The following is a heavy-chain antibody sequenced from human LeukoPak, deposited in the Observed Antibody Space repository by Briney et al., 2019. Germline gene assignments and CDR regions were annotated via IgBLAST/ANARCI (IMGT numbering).Heavy chain of an antibody. V-gene: IGHV4-4*07. CDR3: ARGYGEATREAFDI. CDR1: GGSISHFL. Sequence: SEPLSLTCAVSGGSISHFLWRWVRQPAGKRLECIGRIYSSGTSYYIPSLKSRVTISVDTSKNQFSLKLTAVTAADTAGYYCARGYGEATREAFDIWGRGTMVTVSS. D-gene: IGHD4/OR15-4a*01. CDR2: IYSSGTS. J-gene: IGHJ3*02.